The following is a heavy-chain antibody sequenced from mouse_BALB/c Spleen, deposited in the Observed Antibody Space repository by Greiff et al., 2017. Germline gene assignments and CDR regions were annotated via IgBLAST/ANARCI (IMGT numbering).Heavy chain of an antibody. Sequence: EVQLVESGGGLVKPGGSLKLSCAASGFAFSSNDMSWVRQTPEKRLEWVAYISSGGGSTYYPDTVKGRITISRDNAKNTLYLQMSSLKSEDTAMYYCARPPLYYGYGFDVWGAGTTVTVSS. CDR1: GFAFSSND. V-gene: IGHV5-12-1*01. CDR2: ISSGGGST. CDR3: ARPPLYYGYGFDV. D-gene: IGHD1-2*01. J-gene: IGHJ1*01.